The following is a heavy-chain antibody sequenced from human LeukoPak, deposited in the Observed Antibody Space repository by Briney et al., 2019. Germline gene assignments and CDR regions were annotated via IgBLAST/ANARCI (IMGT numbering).Heavy chain of an antibody. Sequence: SETLSLTCTVSGGSINNNDYYWGWVRQSPGMGLEWIGSIYYSGYTYFNSSLKSRVTISVDTSKNQFSLKLSSVTAADTAVYYCARVGRRWLVDYWGQGTLVTVSS. CDR3: ARVGRRWLVDY. CDR1: GGSINNNDYY. D-gene: IGHD6-19*01. J-gene: IGHJ4*02. CDR2: IYYSGYT. V-gene: IGHV4-39*07.